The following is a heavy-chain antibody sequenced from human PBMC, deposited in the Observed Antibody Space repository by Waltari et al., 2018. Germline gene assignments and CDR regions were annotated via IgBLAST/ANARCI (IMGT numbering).Heavy chain of an antibody. D-gene: IGHD4-17*01. CDR1: GGTFSSYA. CDR2: IIPILGIA. V-gene: IGHV1-69*04. J-gene: IGHJ2*01. Sequence: QVQLVQSGAAVKKPGSSLKVSCKASGGTFSSYAISWVRQAPGQGLEWMGGIIPILGIANYAQKFQGRVTMTADDSTRTAYMELSSLRSEDTAVYYCASGNDYFSWVPDLWGRGTLVTVSS. CDR3: ASGNDYFSWVPDL.